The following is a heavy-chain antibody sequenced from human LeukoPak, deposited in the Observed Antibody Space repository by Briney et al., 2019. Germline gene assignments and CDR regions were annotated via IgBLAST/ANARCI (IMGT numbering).Heavy chain of an antibody. CDR1: GGSISSGDYY. V-gene: IGHV4-30-4*01. J-gene: IGHJ4*02. CDR3: ARDVGYSYGYSFDY. D-gene: IGHD5-18*01. Sequence: SETLSLTCTVSGGSISSGDYYWSWIRQPPGKGLEWIGYIYYSGSTYYNPSLKSRVTISVDTSKNQFSLKLSSVTAAGTAVYYCARDVGYSYGYSFDYWGQGTLVTVSS. CDR2: IYYSGST.